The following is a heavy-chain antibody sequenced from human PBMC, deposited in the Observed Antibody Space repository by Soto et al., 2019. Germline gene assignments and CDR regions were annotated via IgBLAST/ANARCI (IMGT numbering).Heavy chain of an antibody. V-gene: IGHV4-31*03. CDR3: ARVFRDTAMDLANYFGY. CDR1: GGSISSGGYY. Sequence: SETLSLTCTVSGGSISSGGYYWSWIRQHPGKGLKWIGYIYYSGSTYYNPSLKSRVTISVDTSKNQFSLKLSSVTAADTAVYYCARVFRDTAMDLANYFGYWGQGTLVTVSS. J-gene: IGHJ4*02. D-gene: IGHD5-18*01. CDR2: IYYSGST.